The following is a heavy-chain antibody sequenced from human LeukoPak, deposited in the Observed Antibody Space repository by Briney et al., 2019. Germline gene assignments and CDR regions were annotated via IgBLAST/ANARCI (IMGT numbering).Heavy chain of an antibody. D-gene: IGHD5-12*01. CDR2: IRSDGISK. CDR3: AKGKIPPGGFHIDY. Sequence: GGSLRLSCAASGFTFSSFGIHWVRQAPGKGLEWVAFIRSDGISKYYADSVKGRFTISRDNSKSTLYLQVNSLGAEDTAVYYCAKGKIPPGGFHIDYWGQGTLVTVSS. V-gene: IGHV3-30*02. J-gene: IGHJ4*02. CDR1: GFTFSSFG.